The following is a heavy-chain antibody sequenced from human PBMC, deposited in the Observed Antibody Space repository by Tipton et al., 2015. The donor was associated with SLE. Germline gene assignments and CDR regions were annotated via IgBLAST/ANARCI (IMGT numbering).Heavy chain of an antibody. CDR3: ARSIPVAGLFDY. V-gene: IGHV4-34*01. CDR2: INHRGST. D-gene: IGHD6-19*01. Sequence: TLSLTCAVYGGSFSGYYWSWIRQPPGKGLEWIGEINHRGSTNYSPSLKSRVTISVDTSKNQFSLKLSSVTAADTAVYYCARSIPVAGLFDYWGQGTLVTVSS. CDR1: GGSFSGYY. J-gene: IGHJ4*02.